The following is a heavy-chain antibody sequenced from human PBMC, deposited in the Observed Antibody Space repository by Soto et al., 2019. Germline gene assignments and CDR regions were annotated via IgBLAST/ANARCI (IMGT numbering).Heavy chain of an antibody. J-gene: IGHJ4*02. V-gene: IGHV3-15*05. Sequence: EVQLVESGGGLVKPGGSLRLSCAASGFNFSNGWMSWVRQAPGKGLEWVGRIKSKVHGETTDYAAHVKGRFTISRDDSKTTLYLQMHNLQTGDTAVYYCSTDEWEWGQGTLVTVSS. CDR3: STDEWE. CDR2: IKSKVHGETT. D-gene: IGHD1-26*01. CDR1: GFNFSNGW.